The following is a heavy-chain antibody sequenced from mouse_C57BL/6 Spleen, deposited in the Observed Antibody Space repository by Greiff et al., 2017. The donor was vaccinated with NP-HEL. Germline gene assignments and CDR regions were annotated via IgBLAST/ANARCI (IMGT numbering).Heavy chain of an antibody. CDR1: GYTFTGYW. CDR2: LLPGSGST. CDR3: ARQGSTMVTTDYYAMDY. D-gene: IGHD2-2*01. Sequence: QVQLQQSGAELMKPGASVKLSCKATGYTFTGYWIEWVKQRPGHGLEWIGELLPGSGSTNYNEKFKGKATFTADTSSNTAYMQLSSLTTEDSAIYYCARQGSTMVTTDYYAMDYWGQGTSVTVSS. J-gene: IGHJ4*01. V-gene: IGHV1-9*01.